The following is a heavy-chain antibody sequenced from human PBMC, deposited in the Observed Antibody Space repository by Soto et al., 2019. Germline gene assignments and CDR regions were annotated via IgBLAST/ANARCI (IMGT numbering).Heavy chain of an antibody. J-gene: IGHJ4*02. CDR1: GDSVNSGAHY. D-gene: IGHD1-1*01. CDR2: IYYSGNT. V-gene: IGHV4-61*08. CDR3: ARQLGLWQPLDY. Sequence: SETLSLTCIVSGDSVNSGAHYWSWIRQSPGKGPEWIGYIYYSGNTNYNPSLKSRVTISVDMPKSLFSLKLSSVTAADTAVYYCARQLGLWQPLDYWGRGTLVTVSS.